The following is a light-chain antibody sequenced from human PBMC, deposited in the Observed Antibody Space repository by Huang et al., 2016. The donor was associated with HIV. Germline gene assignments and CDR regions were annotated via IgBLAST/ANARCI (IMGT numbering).Light chain of an antibody. Sequence: IQMTQSPASLSASVGDRVTISCQASQDIRNYLNWYQQKPGKAPTLLIYGASNLETGVPSRFSGNGSGTDFSLTISSLHSEDIATYYCQQYDNLYTFGQGTKLEIK. V-gene: IGKV1-33*01. CDR3: QQYDNLYT. J-gene: IGKJ2*01. CDR1: QDIRNY. CDR2: GAS.